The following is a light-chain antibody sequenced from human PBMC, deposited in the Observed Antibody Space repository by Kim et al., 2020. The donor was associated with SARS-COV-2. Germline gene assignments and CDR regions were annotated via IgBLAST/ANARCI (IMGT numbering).Light chain of an antibody. Sequence: ASVGDRVTITCRASQDISSWLAWYQQTPGKAPKILISTASSLQSGVPSRFSGSGSGTDFTLTFSSLQPEDFASYYCQRADSFPLGFGGGTKVDIK. CDR1: QDISSW. CDR2: TAS. J-gene: IGKJ4*01. CDR3: QRADSFPLG. V-gene: IGKV1-12*01.